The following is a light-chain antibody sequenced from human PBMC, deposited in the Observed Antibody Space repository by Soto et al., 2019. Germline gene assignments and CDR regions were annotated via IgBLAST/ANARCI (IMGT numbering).Light chain of an antibody. CDR2: GAS. CDR1: QSVSSSY. V-gene: IGKV3-20*01. CDR3: QXYXSSPLT. Sequence: EIVLTQSPGTLSLSPGERATLSCRASQSVSSSYLAWYQQKPGQAPRLLIYGASSRATGIPDRFSGSGSGTDFTLTISRLEPEDXAXXXXQXYXSSPLTFGGGTKVEIK. J-gene: IGKJ4*01.